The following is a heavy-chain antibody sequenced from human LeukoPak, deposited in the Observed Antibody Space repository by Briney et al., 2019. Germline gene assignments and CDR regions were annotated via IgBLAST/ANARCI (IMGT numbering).Heavy chain of an antibody. Sequence: GESLKISCKGSGYSFTSYWIRWVRQMPGKGLEWMWRFDPSDSYTNYSPSFQGHVTISADKSITTASLQWSSLKASDTAMYYCARLWGDYPDYWGQGTLVTVSS. CDR1: GYSFTSYW. J-gene: IGHJ4*02. CDR3: ARLWGDYPDY. V-gene: IGHV5-10-1*01. D-gene: IGHD3-16*01. CDR2: FDPSDSYT.